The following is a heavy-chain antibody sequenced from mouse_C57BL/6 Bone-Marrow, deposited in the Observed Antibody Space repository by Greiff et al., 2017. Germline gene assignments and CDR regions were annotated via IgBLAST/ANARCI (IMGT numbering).Heavy chain of an antibody. D-gene: IGHD1-1*01. CDR2: IDPENGDT. CDR3: TTGSSDSYYFDY. J-gene: IGHJ2*01. CDR1: GFNIKDDS. V-gene: IGHV14-4*01. Sequence: EVQLQQSGAELVRPGASVKLSCTASGFNIKDDSMHWVKQRPEQGLEWIGWIDPENGDTEYASKFQGKATITADTSSNTAYLQLSSLTSEDTAVYYCTTGSSDSYYFDYWGQGTTLTVSS.